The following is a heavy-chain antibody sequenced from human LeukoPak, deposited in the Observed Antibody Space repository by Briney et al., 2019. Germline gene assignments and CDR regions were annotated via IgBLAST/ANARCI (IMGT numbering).Heavy chain of an antibody. J-gene: IGHJ4*02. CDR3: ARDLGDYADY. CDR1: GFTFSSYS. CDR2: ISYDGSNK. D-gene: IGHD3-16*01. V-gene: IGHV3-30*03. Sequence: GGSLRLSCAASGFTFSSYSMNWVRQAPGKGLEWVAVISYDGSNKYYADSVKGRFTISRDNSKNTLYLQMNSLRAEDTAVYYCARDLGDYADYWGQGTLVTVSS.